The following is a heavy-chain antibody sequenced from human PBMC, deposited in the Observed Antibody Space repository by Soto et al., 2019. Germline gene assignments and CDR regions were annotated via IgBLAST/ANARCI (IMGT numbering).Heavy chain of an antibody. J-gene: IGHJ4*02. Sequence: EVQLMESGGDLVKPGGSLRLSCAASGLTFSNAWMTWVRQAPGKGLEWVGRIKSRADGGTTDYAAPVKGRFIISRDDSENTLYLQMTSLKIEDTAMYYCTTLWTLSYDFWSGYVGPRGDYWGQGTLVTVSS. D-gene: IGHD3-3*01. V-gene: IGHV3-15*01. CDR3: TTLWTLSYDFWSGYVGPRGDY. CDR2: IKSRADGGTT. CDR1: GLTFSNAW.